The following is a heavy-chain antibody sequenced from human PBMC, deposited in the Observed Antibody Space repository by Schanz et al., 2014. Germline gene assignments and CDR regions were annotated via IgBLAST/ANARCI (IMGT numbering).Heavy chain of an antibody. V-gene: IGHV4-59*11. J-gene: IGHJ4*02. CDR2: IHYSGNS. CDR1: GGSISRHY. CDR3: ARSEPLPTDDNTAYFLDY. Sequence: QLLLQESGSGLVNPSQTLSLTCAVSGGSISRHYWSWIRQPPGKGLEWIGYIHYSGNSNYNPSLKSRVTISLDTSKSQFSLKLTSVTAADTAVYYCARSEPLPTDDNTAYFLDYWGQGTLVTVSS. D-gene: IGHD3-22*01.